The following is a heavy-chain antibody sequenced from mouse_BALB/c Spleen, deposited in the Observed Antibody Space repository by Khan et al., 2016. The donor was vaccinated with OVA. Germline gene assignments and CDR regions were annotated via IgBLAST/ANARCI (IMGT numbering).Heavy chain of an antibody. CDR3: ARIAYFGNYFDY. D-gene: IGHD2-10*01. V-gene: IGHV1S81*02. Sequence: QVQLQQSGAELVKPGASVKLSCKASGYTFTNYWIHWVSQRPGQGLEWIGEIYPGDGRTTFNEKFKSKATLTVDKSSSTSYMQLSSLISGDSAVYYCARIAYFGNYFDYWGQGTTLTVAS. CDR2: IYPGDGRT. CDR1: GYTFTNYW. J-gene: IGHJ2*01.